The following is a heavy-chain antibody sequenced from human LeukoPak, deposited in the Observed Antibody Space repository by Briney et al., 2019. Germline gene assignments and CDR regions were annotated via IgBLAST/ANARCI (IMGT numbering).Heavy chain of an antibody. J-gene: IGHJ4*02. CDR2: FDPEDGET. V-gene: IGHV1-24*01. Sequence: ASVKVSCKVSGYTLTELSMHWVRQAPGKGLEWMGGFDPEDGETIYAQKFQGRVTMTEDTSTDTAYMELRSLRSDDTAVYYCARNKIAARPNPSFDYWGQGTLVTVSS. D-gene: IGHD6-6*01. CDR3: ARNKIAARPNPSFDY. CDR1: GYTLTELS.